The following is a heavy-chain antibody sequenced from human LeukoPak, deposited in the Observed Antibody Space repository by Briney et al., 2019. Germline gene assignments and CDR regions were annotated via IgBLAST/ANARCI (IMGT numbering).Heavy chain of an antibody. CDR2: MNPHSGGT. V-gene: IGHV1-2*02. J-gene: IGHJ4*02. D-gene: IGHD3-10*01. CDR1: GYILSDYY. CDR3: VRDGDGRINFDY. Sequence: ASVKVSCKASGYILSDYYMHWVRQVPGQGLEWMGWMNPHSGGTNYAQKFQGRVTMTRDTSISTDYMELSRLTSVDTAVYYCVRDGDGRINFDYWGQGTLVTVSS.